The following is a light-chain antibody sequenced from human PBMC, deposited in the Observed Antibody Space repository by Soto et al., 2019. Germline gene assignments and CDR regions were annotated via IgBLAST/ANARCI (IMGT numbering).Light chain of an antibody. V-gene: IGLV1-44*01. Sequence: QSVLTQPPSASGTPGQRVTISCSGSSSNIGGNAVSWYQQLPGTAPKLLIYSNNQRPSGVPDRFSGSKFGTAASLAIGGLQSEDEADYYCATWDDSLNGQGVFGGGTQLTVL. CDR3: ATWDDSLNGQGV. CDR1: SSNIGGNA. J-gene: IGLJ7*01. CDR2: SNN.